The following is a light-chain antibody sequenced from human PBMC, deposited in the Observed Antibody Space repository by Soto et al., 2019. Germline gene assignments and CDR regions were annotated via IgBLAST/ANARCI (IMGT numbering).Light chain of an antibody. V-gene: IGLV2-14*01. Sequence: QSVLTQPASVSGSPGQSITISCTGTSSDVGGYKYVSWYQQHPGKAPKLIIHEVSSRPSGVSSRFSGSKSGNPASLTISGLQAEDEADYYCSSYTRSATLVFGVGTKVTVL. J-gene: IGLJ2*01. CDR2: EVS. CDR1: SSDVGGYKY. CDR3: SSYTRSATLV.